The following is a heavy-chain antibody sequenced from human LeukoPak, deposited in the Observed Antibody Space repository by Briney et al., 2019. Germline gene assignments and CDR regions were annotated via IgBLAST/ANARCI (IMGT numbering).Heavy chain of an antibody. Sequence: PSETLSLTCTVSGGSISSYYWSWIRQPAGKGLECIGRIYTSGSTNYNPSLKSRVTMSVDTSKNHFSLKLSSVTAADTAVYYCARVWGMYYYDSSGRDYWGQGTLVTVSS. D-gene: IGHD3-22*01. CDR1: GGSISSYY. CDR3: ARVWGMYYYDSSGRDY. V-gene: IGHV4-4*07. J-gene: IGHJ4*02. CDR2: IYTSGST.